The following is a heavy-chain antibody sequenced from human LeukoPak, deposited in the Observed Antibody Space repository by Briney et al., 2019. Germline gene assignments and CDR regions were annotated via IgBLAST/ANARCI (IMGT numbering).Heavy chain of an antibody. CDR3: ARLGCSSTSCYPDL. CDR1: GGSISSSSYY. Sequence: SETLSLTCTVSGGSISSSSYYWGWIRQPPGKGLEWIGSIYYSGSTYYNPSLKSRVTISVDTSKNQFSLKLSSVTAADTAVYYCARLGCSSTSCYPDLWGQGTLVTVSS. J-gene: IGHJ4*02. V-gene: IGHV4-39*01. D-gene: IGHD2-2*01. CDR2: IYYSGST.